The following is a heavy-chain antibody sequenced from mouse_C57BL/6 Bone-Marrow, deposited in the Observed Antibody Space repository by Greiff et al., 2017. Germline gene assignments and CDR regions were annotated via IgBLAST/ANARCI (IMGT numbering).Heavy chain of an antibody. CDR3: ARDGGDYGSSYGFAY. D-gene: IGHD1-1*01. J-gene: IGHJ3*01. Sequence: QVQLQQPGAELVKPGASVKMSCKASGYTFTSYWITWVKQRPGQGLEWIGDIYPGSGSTNYNEKFKSKATLTVDTSSSTAYMQLSSLTSEDSAVYYCARDGGDYGSSYGFAYWGQGTLVTVSA. V-gene: IGHV1-55*01. CDR1: GYTFTSYW. CDR2: IYPGSGST.